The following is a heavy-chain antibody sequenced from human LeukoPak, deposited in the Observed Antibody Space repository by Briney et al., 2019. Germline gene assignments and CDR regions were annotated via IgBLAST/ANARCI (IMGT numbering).Heavy chain of an antibody. J-gene: IGHJ4*02. CDR1: GGSISSKSYY. Sequence: SETLSLTRTVSGGSISSKSYYWSWIRQPAGKGLEWIGRIYTSGSTDYNPSLKSRVTISRDTSKNEFSLILSSLTAADTAVYYCARDSPPAYCSSGSCYFDSWGQGTLVTVSS. D-gene: IGHD2-15*01. V-gene: IGHV4-61*02. CDR3: ARDSPPAYCSSGSCYFDS. CDR2: IYTSGST.